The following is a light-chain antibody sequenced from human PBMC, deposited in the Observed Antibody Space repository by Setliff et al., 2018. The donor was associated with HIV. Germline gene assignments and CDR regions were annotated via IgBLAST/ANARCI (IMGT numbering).Light chain of an antibody. CDR2: DAS. V-gene: IGKV1-13*02. CDR1: HPIASA. J-gene: IGKJ4*01. Sequence: AYQLTQSPSSLTASVGDRVTITCRTSHPIASALAWYQQRPGKAPNLLIYDASTLQSGVPSRFSGSGSGTDFTLTINSLQPEDYGTYYCQQFRRYPLTFGGGTKV. CDR3: QQFRRYPLT.